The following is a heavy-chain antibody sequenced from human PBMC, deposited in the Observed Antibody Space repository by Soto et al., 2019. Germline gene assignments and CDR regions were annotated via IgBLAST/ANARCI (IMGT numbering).Heavy chain of an antibody. CDR3: AKDPRLKLGF. Sequence: SGGSLRLSCAASGFPFGNYAMSWVRQAPGKGLEWISGISGGGHGTNYADSVKGRFTISRDNSRNTLYLQMNSLRVEDTAVYYCAKDPRLKLGFWGQGTPVPVYS. V-gene: IGHV3-23*01. J-gene: IGHJ4*02. D-gene: IGHD2-8*01. CDR1: GFPFGNYA. CDR2: ISGGGHGT.